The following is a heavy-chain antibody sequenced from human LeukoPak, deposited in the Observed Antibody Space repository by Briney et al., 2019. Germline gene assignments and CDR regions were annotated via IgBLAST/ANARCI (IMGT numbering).Heavy chain of an antibody. V-gene: IGHV3-21*01. CDR3: ARLYYDSSGSFAY. CDR2: IRSSSSYI. D-gene: IGHD3-22*01. Sequence: PGGSLRLSCAASGFTFSSRSMNWVRQAPGKGLEWVSSIRSSSSYIYYADSVKGRFTISRDNAKNSLYLQMNSLRAEDTAVYYCARLYYDSSGSFAYWGQGTLVTVSS. J-gene: IGHJ4*02. CDR1: GFTFSSRS.